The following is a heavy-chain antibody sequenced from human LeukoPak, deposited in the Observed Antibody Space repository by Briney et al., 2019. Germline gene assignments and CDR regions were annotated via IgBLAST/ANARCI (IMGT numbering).Heavy chain of an antibody. CDR3: AKGGGSMVQGVNPFDY. CDR1: VFIFSSYS. V-gene: IGHV3-21*01. J-gene: IGHJ4*02. Sequence: GGSLRLSCASSVFIFSSYSMNWVRQAPGRGLEWVSSISCSSSYIYYADSVRGRFIISRDNDKNSLDVPMNSQRAEDKAVYYCAKGGGSMVQGVNPFDYWGQGTLVSVSS. D-gene: IGHD3-10*01. CDR2: ISCSSSYI.